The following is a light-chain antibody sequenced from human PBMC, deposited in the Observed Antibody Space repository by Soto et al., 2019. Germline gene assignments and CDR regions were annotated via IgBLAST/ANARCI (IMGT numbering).Light chain of an antibody. CDR2: SDN. Sequence: QSVLTQPPSASGTPGQRVTISCSGSSSNIGSETVNWYQQLPGMAPKLLIYSDNQRPSGVPDRFSGSKSGTSASLAISGLQPEDEADYYCAAWDGSLKGALFGGGTKLTV. CDR3: AAWDGSLKGAL. CDR1: SSNIGSET. J-gene: IGLJ2*01. V-gene: IGLV1-44*01.